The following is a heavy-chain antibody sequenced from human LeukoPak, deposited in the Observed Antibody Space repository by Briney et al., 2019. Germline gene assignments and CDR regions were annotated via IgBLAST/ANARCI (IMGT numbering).Heavy chain of an antibody. J-gene: IGHJ3*02. D-gene: IGHD5-12*01. Sequence: GGSLRLSCAVSGFTVTSNYMSWVRQAPGKGLEWVSIIYSGGNTYYADSVKGRFTISRDNSKNTVYLQMNSLRAEDTAVYYCARGHHSGHDAFDIWGQGTMVTVSS. CDR2: IYSGGNT. V-gene: IGHV3-53*01. CDR1: GFTVTSNY. CDR3: ARGHHSGHDAFDI.